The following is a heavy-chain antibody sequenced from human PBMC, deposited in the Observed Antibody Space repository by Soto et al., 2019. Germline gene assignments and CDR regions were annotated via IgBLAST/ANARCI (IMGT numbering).Heavy chain of an antibody. CDR2: VSKSDYT. CDR1: GFTFNNYG. D-gene: IGHD2-2*01. J-gene: IGHJ4*02. Sequence: SVRLSCVVSGFTFNNYGINWVRQAPGKGLEWVSTVSKSDYTYYSDSVKGRFTISRDNAKNSVSLQMNTLRAEDTAVYYCAREDSIIIPAVSDFWGQGTLVTVSS. V-gene: IGHV3-21*01. CDR3: AREDSIIIPAVSDF.